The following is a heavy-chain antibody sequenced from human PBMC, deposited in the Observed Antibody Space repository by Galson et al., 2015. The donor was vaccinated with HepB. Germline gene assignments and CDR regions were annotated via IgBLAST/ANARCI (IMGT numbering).Heavy chain of an antibody. V-gene: IGHV3-33*01. D-gene: IGHD3-3*01. CDR1: GFTFSSYG. Sequence: SLRLSCAASGFTFSSYGMHWVRQAPGKGLEWVAVIWYDGSNKYYADSVKGRFTISRDNSKNTLYLQMNSLRAEDTAVYYCARNQWDTIFGVVILDYWGQGTLVTVSS. CDR2: IWYDGSNK. J-gene: IGHJ4*02. CDR3: ARNQWDTIFGVVILDY.